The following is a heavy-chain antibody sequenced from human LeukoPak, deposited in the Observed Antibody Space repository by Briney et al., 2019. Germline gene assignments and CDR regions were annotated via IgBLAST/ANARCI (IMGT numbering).Heavy chain of an antibody. D-gene: IGHD6-13*01. CDR2: IYSGGST. V-gene: IGHV3-66*01. Sequence: GGSLRLSCAASGFTVSSNYMSWVRQAPGKWLEWVSLIYSGGSTYYADSVKGRFTISRDNSKNTLYLQMNSLRAEDTAVYYCARDSSSWYKGCFDYWGQGTLVTVSS. CDR1: GFTVSSNY. J-gene: IGHJ4*02. CDR3: ARDSSSWYKGCFDY.